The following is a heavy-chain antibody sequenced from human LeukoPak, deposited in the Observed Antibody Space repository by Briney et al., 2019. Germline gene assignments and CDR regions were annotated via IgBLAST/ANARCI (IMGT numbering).Heavy chain of an antibody. J-gene: IGHJ5*02. CDR3: AREVAAAEGINWFDP. CDR1: GVTNSSFY. Sequence: SETLSLNCSGSGVTNSSFYWIWLAPPAGKGLEWIGRLYNSGNTNYNPSLKTRVTMSVDTSKNQFSLNVSSVTAADTAVYYCAREVAAAEGINWFDPWGQGTLVTVSS. CDR2: LYNSGNT. D-gene: IGHD6-13*01. V-gene: IGHV4-4*07.